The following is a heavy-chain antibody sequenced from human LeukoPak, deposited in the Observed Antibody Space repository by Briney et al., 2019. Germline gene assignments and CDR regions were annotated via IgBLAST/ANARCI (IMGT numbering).Heavy chain of an antibody. CDR3: ARIGYSSSWLDY. Sequence: GRCLRLSCAASRFTFSNYWMSWVRQAPGEGLEWVANINQQGRVKYYVDSIKGRFTISRDNAKNSVFLQMNSLRADDTAVYYCARIGYSSSWLDYWGQGTLVTVSS. V-gene: IGHV3-7*01. CDR1: RFTFSNYW. D-gene: IGHD6-6*01. CDR2: INQQGRVK. J-gene: IGHJ4*02.